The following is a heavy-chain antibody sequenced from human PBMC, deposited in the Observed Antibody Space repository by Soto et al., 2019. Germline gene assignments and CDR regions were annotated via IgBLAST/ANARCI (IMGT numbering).Heavy chain of an antibody. D-gene: IGHD3-22*01. CDR3: ARDSVVVSFRPRNFDL. CDR2: ITNTGDNT. Sequence: GGSLRLSCAASGFSFNNYNMNWVRPVPGKGLEWVSYITNTGDNTYYADSVKGRFTISRDNTDNSLYLQMNSLRAEDTAIYYCARDSVVVSFRPRNFDLWGRGTQVTVSS. J-gene: IGHJ2*01. CDR1: GFSFNNYN. V-gene: IGHV3-48*01.